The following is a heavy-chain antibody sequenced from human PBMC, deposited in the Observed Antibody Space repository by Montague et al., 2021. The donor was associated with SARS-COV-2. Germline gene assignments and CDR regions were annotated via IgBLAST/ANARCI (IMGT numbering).Heavy chain of an antibody. CDR3: AKDRVVPPDRNLDY. J-gene: IGHJ4*02. V-gene: IGHV3-23*01. D-gene: IGHD2-2*01. CDR1: GFTFSNYA. Sequence: SLRLSFAASGFTFSNYAMRWVRQAPGKGLEWVSAISNSGSKQRYTDSVKGRFTISRDNSKNTLCLQMDSLRAEDTAVYYCAKDRVVPPDRNLDYWGQGTLVSVSS. CDR2: ISNSGSKQ.